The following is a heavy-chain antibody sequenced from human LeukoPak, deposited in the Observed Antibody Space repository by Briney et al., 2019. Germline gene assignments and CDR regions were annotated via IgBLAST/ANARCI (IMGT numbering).Heavy chain of an antibody. CDR1: GFTFSSYA. J-gene: IGHJ4*02. CDR3: ARVGDVGPFDY. D-gene: IGHD1-26*01. V-gene: IGHV3-64*01. CDR2: MSSNGGTT. Sequence: GGSLRLSCAASGFTFSSYAMHWVRQAPGKELEYVSAMSSNGGTTDYANSVKGRFTISRDNSKNTLYLQMGSLRAEDMAVYYCARVGDVGPFDYWGQGTLVTVSS.